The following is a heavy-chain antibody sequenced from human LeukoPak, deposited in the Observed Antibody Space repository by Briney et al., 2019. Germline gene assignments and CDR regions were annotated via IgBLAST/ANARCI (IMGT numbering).Heavy chain of an antibody. Sequence: SQTLSLTCTVSGGSISSGSYYWSWIRQPAGKVLEWIGRIYTSGSTNYNPSLKSRVTISVDTSKNQFSLKLSSVTAADTAVYYCAGVAYYYGSGSYYNDNYWGQGTLVTVSS. CDR2: IYTSGST. D-gene: IGHD3-10*01. V-gene: IGHV4-61*02. CDR3: AGVAYYYGSGSYYNDNY. J-gene: IGHJ4*02. CDR1: GGSISSGSYY.